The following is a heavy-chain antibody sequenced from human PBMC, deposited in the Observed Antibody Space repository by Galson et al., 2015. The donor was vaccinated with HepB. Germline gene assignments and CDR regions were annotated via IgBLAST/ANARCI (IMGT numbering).Heavy chain of an antibody. J-gene: IGHJ5*01. V-gene: IGHV3-23*01. D-gene: IGHD5-18*01. CDR2: ISGNGDST. Sequence: SHAMSWVRQAPGRGLEWISGISGNGDSTFYADSVKGRFTVSRDNSNNMLYLQMNSLRAEDAGLYFCAKGYGLFDSWAQGILVTVSS. CDR1: SHA. CDR3: AKGYGLFDS.